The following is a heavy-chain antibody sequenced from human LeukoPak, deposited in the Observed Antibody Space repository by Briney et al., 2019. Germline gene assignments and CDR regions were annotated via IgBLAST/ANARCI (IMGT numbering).Heavy chain of an antibody. CDR3: ARDPLIAVAGTMNYYGMDV. J-gene: IGHJ6*04. V-gene: IGHV4-34*01. CDR1: GGSFSGYY. D-gene: IGHD6-19*01. Sequence: SETLSLTCAVYGGSFSGYYWSWIRQPPGKGLEWIGEINHSGSTNYNPSLKSRVTISVDTSKNQFSLKLSSVTAADTAVYYCARDPLIAVAGTMNYYGMDVWGKGTTVTVPS. CDR2: INHSGST.